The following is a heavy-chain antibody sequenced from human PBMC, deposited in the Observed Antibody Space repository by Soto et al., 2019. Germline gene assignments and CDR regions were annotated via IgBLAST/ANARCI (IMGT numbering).Heavy chain of an antibody. CDR3: ARALVEVPAHPRLDAFDL. V-gene: IGHV3-53*01. CDR1: GFIVRDNF. D-gene: IGHD2-2*01. Sequence: EVQLVESGGGVIQPGGSLRLSCAASGFIVRDNFMIWVRQAPGKGLEWVSALYRGGVAYYADAVKGRFIVSRDNAENTLELQMTSLGADVSAIYYCARALVEVPAHPRLDAFDLWGQGTVVTVS. J-gene: IGHJ3*01. CDR2: LYRGGVA.